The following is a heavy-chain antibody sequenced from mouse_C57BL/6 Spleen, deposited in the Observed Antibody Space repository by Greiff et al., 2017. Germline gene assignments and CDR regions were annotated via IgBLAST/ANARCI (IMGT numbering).Heavy chain of an antibody. J-gene: IGHJ3*01. CDR2: INPVSGGT. CDR1: GYAFTNYL. Sequence: QVQLKQSGAELVRPGTSVKVSCKASGYAFTNYLIEWVKQRPGQGLEWIGVINPVSGGTNYNEKFKGKATLTADKSSSTAYMQLSSLTSEDSAVYFCATNGAWFAYWGQGTLVTVSA. V-gene: IGHV1-54*01. CDR3: ATNGAWFAY.